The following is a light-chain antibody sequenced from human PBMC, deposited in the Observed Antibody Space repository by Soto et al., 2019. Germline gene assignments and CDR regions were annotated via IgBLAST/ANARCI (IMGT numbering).Light chain of an antibody. CDR2: DVS. CDR3: TSYTSGGTFVV. J-gene: IGLJ2*01. CDR1: SSDFRDYDY. Sequence: QSALTQPASVSGSPGQSITISCTGASSDFRDYDYVSWYQQHPGKAPKLMIYDVSNRPSGVSIRFSGSKSGNTASLTISGLQAEDEADYYCTSYTSGGTFVVFGGGTQLTVL. V-gene: IGLV2-14*03.